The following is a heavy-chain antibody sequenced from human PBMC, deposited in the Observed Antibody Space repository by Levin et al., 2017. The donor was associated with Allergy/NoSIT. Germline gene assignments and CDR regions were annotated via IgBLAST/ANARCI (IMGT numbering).Heavy chain of an antibody. CDR2: IINSGVGT. Sequence: GESPKISCAASGFTFNNYAMSWVRQAPGKGLEWVSAIINSGVGTYYADSVKGRFTISRDNSKNTMYLQMNSLRAEDTAVYFCAKDAIRGSDQPYYFDYWGQGTLVTASS. J-gene: IGHJ4*02. D-gene: IGHD6-19*01. CDR3: AKDAIRGSDQPYYFDY. V-gene: IGHV3-23*01. CDR1: GFTFNNYA.